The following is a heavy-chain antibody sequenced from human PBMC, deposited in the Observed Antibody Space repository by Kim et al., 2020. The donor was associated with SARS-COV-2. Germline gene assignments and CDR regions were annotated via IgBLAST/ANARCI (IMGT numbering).Heavy chain of an antibody. J-gene: IGHJ4*02. CDR2: IWYDGSNK. CDR3: ARESGSGNYYHY. Sequence: GGSLRLSCTASGFIFSSYGMHWVRQAPGKGLEWVAFIWYDGSNKYYTDSVKGRFTISRDNSKNTLYLQMNSLRAEDTAVYYCARESGSGNYYHYWGQGTL. D-gene: IGHD3-10*01. V-gene: IGHV3-33*01. CDR1: GFIFSSYG.